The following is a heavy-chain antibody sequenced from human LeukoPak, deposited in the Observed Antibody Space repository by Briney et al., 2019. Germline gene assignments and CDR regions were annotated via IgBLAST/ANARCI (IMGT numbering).Heavy chain of an antibody. CDR1: GGSVSSGSYY. CDR2: IYYSGRT. Sequence: PSETLSLTCTVSGGSVSSGSYYWSWIRQPPGKGLEWIGYIYYSGRTNYNPSLKSRVTISVDTSKNQFSLKLSSVTAADTAVYYCAREGRGVVTGYYYYMDVWGKGTTVTVSS. V-gene: IGHV4-61*01. CDR3: AREGRGVVTGYYYYMDV. D-gene: IGHD4-23*01. J-gene: IGHJ6*03.